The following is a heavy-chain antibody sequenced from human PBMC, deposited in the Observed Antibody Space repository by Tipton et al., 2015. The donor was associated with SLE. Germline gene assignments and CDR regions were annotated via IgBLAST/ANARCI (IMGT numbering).Heavy chain of an antibody. J-gene: IGHJ4*02. D-gene: IGHD2-15*01. CDR3: ARGSVVADDY. CDR2: IYYSRHT. CDR1: GGSVTSHY. Sequence: TLSLTCIVSGGSVTSHYWSWIRQSPGKGLEWIGYIYYSRHTNYNPSLESRVTISVDTSKNQLSLKLTSVTAADTAVYYCARGSVVADDYWGQGTLVTVSS. V-gene: IGHV4-59*02.